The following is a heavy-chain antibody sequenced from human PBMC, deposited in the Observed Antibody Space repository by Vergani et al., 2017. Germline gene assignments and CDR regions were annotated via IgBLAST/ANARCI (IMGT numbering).Heavy chain of an antibody. CDR2: ISAYNGNT. D-gene: IGHD6-6*01. J-gene: IGHJ6*02. CDR3: ASPYEYSSSADYYYYGMDV. Sequence: QVQLVQSGAEVKKPGASVKVSCKASGYTFTSYGISWVRQAPGQGLEWMGWISAYNGNTNYAQKLQGRVTMTTDTSTSTAYMELRSLRSDDTAVYYCASPYEYSSSADYYYYGMDVWGQGTTVTVSS. V-gene: IGHV1-18*01. CDR1: GYTFTSYG.